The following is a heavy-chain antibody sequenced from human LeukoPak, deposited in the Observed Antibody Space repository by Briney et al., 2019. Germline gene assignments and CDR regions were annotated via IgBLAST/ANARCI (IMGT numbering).Heavy chain of an antibody. CDR2: ISGSGGST. CDR1: GFTFSSYA. Sequence: GGSLRLSCAASGFTFSSYAMSWVRQAPGKWLEWVSAISGSGGSTYYADSVKVRFTISRDNSKNTLYLQMNSLRAEDTAVYYCAKDRGLRYFDWLSPDAFDIWGQGTMVTVSS. J-gene: IGHJ3*02. V-gene: IGHV3-23*01. D-gene: IGHD3-9*01. CDR3: AKDRGLRYFDWLSPDAFDI.